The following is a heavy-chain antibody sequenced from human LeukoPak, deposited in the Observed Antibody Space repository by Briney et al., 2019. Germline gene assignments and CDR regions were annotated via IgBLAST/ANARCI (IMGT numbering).Heavy chain of an antibody. CDR1: GYSFTSYW. V-gene: IGHV5-51*01. J-gene: IGHJ3*02. CDR3: ARRDGYDSSGYYHPGAFDI. D-gene: IGHD3-22*01. CDR2: IYPGDSDT. Sequence: GESLQISCKGSGYSFTSYWIVWVRQMPGKGLEWMGIIYPGDSDTRYSPSFQGQVTISADKSISTAYLQWSSLKASDTAMYYCARRDGYDSSGYYHPGAFDIWGQGTMVTVSS.